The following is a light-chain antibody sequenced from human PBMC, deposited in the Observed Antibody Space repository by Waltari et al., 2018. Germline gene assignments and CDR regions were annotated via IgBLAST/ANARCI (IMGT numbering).Light chain of an antibody. Sequence: EIVMTQSPLFLSVTPGEPASISCRSSQSLLHRNGKIFFAWYVQKPGQSPQVLTYLGSNRASGVPDRFSGSDSGTDFTLKISRVEAEDVGVYYCMQGLQTPYTFGQGTKLEI. J-gene: IGKJ2*01. CDR3: MQGLQTPYT. CDR1: QSLLHRNGKIF. V-gene: IGKV2-28*01. CDR2: LGS.